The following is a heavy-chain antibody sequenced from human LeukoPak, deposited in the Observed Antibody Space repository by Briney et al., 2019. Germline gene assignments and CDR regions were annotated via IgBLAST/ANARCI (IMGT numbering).Heavy chain of an antibody. V-gene: IGHV3-23*01. CDR2: ISGSGGST. CDR1: GFTFSSYA. D-gene: IGHD2-2*01. CDR3: AKDKGCSSTSCFFDY. Sequence: GGALGISCAAPGFTFSSYAMSWGRPAPGKGLEGVSAISGSGGSTYYADSVKGRFTISRDNSKNTLYLQMNSLRAEDTAVYYCAKDKGCSSTSCFFDYWGQGTLVTVSS. J-gene: IGHJ4*02.